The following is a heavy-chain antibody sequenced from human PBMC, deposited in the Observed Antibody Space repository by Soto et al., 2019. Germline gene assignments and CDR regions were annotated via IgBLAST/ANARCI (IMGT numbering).Heavy chain of an antibody. CDR1: GFTFSSSG. V-gene: IGHV3-33*01. D-gene: IGHD3-10*01. J-gene: IGHJ4*02. CDR3: ARGVHRYYFDY. Sequence: QVQLVESGGGVVQPGRSLRLSCAASGFTFSSSGMHWVRQAPGKGLEWVAVIWYDGSNKYYADSVKGRFTISRDNSKNTLYLQLNSLSAEDTAVYSCARGVHRYYFDYWGQGTLVTFAS. CDR2: IWYDGSNK.